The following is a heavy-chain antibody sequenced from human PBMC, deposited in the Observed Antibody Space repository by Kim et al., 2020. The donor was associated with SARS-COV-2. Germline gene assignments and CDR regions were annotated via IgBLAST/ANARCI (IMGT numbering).Heavy chain of an antibody. CDR2: INQSGST. Sequence: SETLSLTCAVYGGSFRGHYWSWIRQPPGKGLEWIGEINQSGSTNYNPSLKSRVTISVDTSRNQVSLKLSSVTAADTAVYYCARGLSAWSDDAFGIWGQGTMVTVSS. V-gene: IGHV4-34*01. CDR1: GGSFRGHY. D-gene: IGHD6-19*01. J-gene: IGHJ3*02. CDR3: ARGLSAWSDDAFGI.